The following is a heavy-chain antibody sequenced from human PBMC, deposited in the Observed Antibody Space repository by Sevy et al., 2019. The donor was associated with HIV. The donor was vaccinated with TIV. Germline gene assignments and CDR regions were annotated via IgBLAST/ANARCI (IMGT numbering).Heavy chain of an antibody. CDR2: IYYSGRT. CDR3: ARRPGIPEPYAFDI. J-gene: IGHJ3*02. CDR1: GGSISSSTYY. Sequence: SETLSLTCTVSGGSISSSTYYWGWIRQPPGKGLEWIGSIYYSGRTYYRTSLKSRVTISVDASKNQFSLKLSSVTAADTAVYYCARRPGIPEPYAFDIWGQGTMVTVSS. V-gene: IGHV4-39*01. D-gene: IGHD1-20*01.